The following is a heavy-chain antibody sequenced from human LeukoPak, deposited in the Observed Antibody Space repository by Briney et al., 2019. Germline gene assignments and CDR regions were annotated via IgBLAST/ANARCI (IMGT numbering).Heavy chain of an antibody. Sequence: SGGSLRLSCAASGFTFSSYSMNWVRDAPGKGLEGVSSISSSSSYIYYADSVKGRFTISRDNAKNSLYLQMNSLRAEDTAVYYCARDAVLVPAAIGFDYWGQGTLVTVSS. V-gene: IGHV3-21*01. D-gene: IGHD2-2*02. J-gene: IGHJ4*02. CDR1: GFTFSSYS. CDR2: ISSSSSYI. CDR3: ARDAVLVPAAIGFDY.